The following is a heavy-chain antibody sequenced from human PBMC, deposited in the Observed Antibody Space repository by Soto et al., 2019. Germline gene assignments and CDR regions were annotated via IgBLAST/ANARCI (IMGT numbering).Heavy chain of an antibody. V-gene: IGHV3-53*04. CDR3: ARECRDIVVVPAALDYYYYYYMDV. J-gene: IGHJ6*03. Sequence: EVQLVESGGGLVQPGGSLRLSCAASGFTVRSNYMSWVRQAPGKGLEWVSVIYSGGSTYYADSVKGRFTISRHNSKNTLYLQMNSLSAEDTAVYYCARECRDIVVVPAALDYYYYYYMDVWGKGTTVTVSS. CDR2: IYSGGST. D-gene: IGHD2-2*01. CDR1: GFTVRSNY.